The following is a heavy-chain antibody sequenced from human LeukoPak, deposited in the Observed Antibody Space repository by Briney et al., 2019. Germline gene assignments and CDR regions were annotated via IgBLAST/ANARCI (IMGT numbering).Heavy chain of an antibody. D-gene: IGHD3-16*01. J-gene: IGHJ3*02. V-gene: IGHV1-2*02. CDR3: ARGAYVWGRQSRDAFDI. Sequence: GASVKVSCKASGYTFTGYYMHWVRQAPGQGLEWMGWINPNSGGTNYAQKFQGRVTMTRDTSISTAYMELSRLRSDDTAVYYCARGAYVWGRQSRDAFDIWGQGTMVPVSS. CDR1: GYTFTGYY. CDR2: INPNSGGT.